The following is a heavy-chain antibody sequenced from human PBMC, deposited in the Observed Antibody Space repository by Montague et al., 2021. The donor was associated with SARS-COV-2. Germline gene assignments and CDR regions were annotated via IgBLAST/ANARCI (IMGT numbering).Heavy chain of an antibody. CDR2: SGST. J-gene: IGHJ3*02. Sequence: SGSTYYNPSLKSRVTISVDTSKNQFSLKLSSVTAADTAVYYCAGAATITMIVVVIDAFDIWGQGKMVTVS. CDR3: AGAATITMIVVVIDAFDI. D-gene: IGHD3-22*01. V-gene: IGHV4-31*02.